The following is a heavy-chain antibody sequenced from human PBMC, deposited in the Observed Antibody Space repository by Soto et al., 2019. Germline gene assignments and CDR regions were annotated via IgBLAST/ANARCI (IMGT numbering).Heavy chain of an antibody. CDR1: GGTFSSYA. CDR2: IIPIFGTA. CDR3: AGARYSSSSAGWLMAY. D-gene: IGHD6-6*01. Sequence: ASVKVSCKASGGTFSSYAISWVRQAPGQGLEWMGGIIPIFGTANYAQKFQGRVTITADESTSTAYMELSSLRSEDTAVYYCAGARYSSSSAGWLMAYWGQGTLVTVSS. J-gene: IGHJ4*02. V-gene: IGHV1-69*13.